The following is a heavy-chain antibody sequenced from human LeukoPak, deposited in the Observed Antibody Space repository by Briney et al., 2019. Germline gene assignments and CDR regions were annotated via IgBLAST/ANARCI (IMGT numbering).Heavy chain of an antibody. CDR3: AKAELGYCSGGRCSGWAPFDH. J-gene: IGHJ4*02. CDR2: IRWSSGSL. Sequence: GGSLRLSCEASGFTFDNYAMHWVRQAPGKGLEWVSGIRWSSGSLGYADSVKGRFTISRDNAKNSLYLQMNSLRAEDTALYYCAKAELGYCSGGRCSGWAPFDHWGQGTLVTVSS. V-gene: IGHV3-9*01. CDR1: GFTFDNYA. D-gene: IGHD2-15*01.